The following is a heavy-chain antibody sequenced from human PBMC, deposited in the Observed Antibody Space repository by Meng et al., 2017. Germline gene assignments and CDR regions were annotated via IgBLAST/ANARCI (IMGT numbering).Heavy chain of an antibody. J-gene: IGHJ4*02. Sequence: QVQRQASGPGLVKPSGTRSLTCAVSGGSISSSNWWSWVRQPPGKGLEWIGEIYHSGSTNYNPSLKSRVTISVDKSKNQFSLKLSPVTAADTAVYYCARIGDWGSTRYFDYWGQGTLVTVSS. D-gene: IGHD7-27*01. CDR1: GGSISSSNW. CDR2: IYHSGST. CDR3: ARIGDWGSTRYFDY. V-gene: IGHV4-4*02.